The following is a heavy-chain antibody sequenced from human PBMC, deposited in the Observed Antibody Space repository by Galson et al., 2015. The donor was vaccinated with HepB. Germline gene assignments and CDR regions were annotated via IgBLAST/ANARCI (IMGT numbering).Heavy chain of an antibody. CDR2: IYPGDSDT. CDR3: ARQGYYGSGSYLLDAFDI. Sequence: QSGAEVKKPGESLKISCKGSGYSFTSYWIGWVRQMPGKGLEWMGIIYPGDSDTRYSPSFQGQVTISADKSISTAYLQWSSLKASDTAMYYCARQGYYGSGSYLLDAFDIRGQGTMVTVSS. J-gene: IGHJ3*02. CDR1: GYSFTSYW. D-gene: IGHD3-10*01. V-gene: IGHV5-51*01.